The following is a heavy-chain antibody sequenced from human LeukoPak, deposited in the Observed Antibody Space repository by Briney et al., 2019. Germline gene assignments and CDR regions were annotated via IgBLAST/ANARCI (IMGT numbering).Heavy chain of an antibody. CDR3: ARDQRSGYSGYDYYYYYYMDV. CDR2: VYYSGST. J-gene: IGHJ6*03. D-gene: IGHD5-12*01. V-gene: IGHV4-34*01. Sequence: SETLSLTCAVYGGSFSGYYWSWIRQSPGKGLEWIASVYYSGSTYYNPSLKSRVTISVDTSKNQFSPKLSSVTAADTAVYYCARDQRSGYSGYDYYYYYYMDVWGKGTTFTVSS. CDR1: GGSFSGYY.